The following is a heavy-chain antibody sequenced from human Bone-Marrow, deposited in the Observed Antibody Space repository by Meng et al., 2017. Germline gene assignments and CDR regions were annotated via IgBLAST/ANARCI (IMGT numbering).Heavy chain of an antibody. CDR3: ARENPPEGLYSGYDFLGGSGRAFDI. D-gene: IGHD5-12*01. Sequence: ASVKVSCKASGYTFTSYYMHWVRQAPGQGLEWMGIINPSGGSTSYAQKFQGRVTMTRDTSTSTVYMELSSLRSEDTAVYYCARENPPEGLYSGYDFLGGSGRAFDIWGQGTMVTVSS. CDR2: INPSGGST. J-gene: IGHJ3*02. V-gene: IGHV1-46*01. CDR1: GYTFTSYY.